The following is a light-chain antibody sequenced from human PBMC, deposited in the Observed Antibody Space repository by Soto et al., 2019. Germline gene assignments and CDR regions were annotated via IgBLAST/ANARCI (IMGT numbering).Light chain of an antibody. J-gene: IGKJ2*01. CDR1: QSISSN. CDR2: GAS. Sequence: DIEMTQSPATLSVSPGERATLSCRASQSISSNLAWYQQKPGQAPRLLIYGASTRATGIPARFSGSGSGTDFTLTISSLQSEDFAAYYCQQDNNWPYTFGQGTKLEIK. CDR3: QQDNNWPYT. V-gene: IGKV3-15*01.